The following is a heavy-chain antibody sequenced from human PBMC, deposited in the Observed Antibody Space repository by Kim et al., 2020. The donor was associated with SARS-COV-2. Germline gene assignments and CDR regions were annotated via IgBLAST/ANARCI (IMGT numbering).Heavy chain of an antibody. CDR2: ISSNGGST. D-gene: IGHD1-26*01. CDR3: VKEDGSYITPHYYYGMDV. CDR1: GFTFSSYA. J-gene: IGHJ6*02. V-gene: IGHV3-64D*06. Sequence: GGSLRLSCSASGFTFSSYAMHWVRQAPGKGLEYVSAISSNGGSTYYADSVKGRFTISRDNSKNTLYLQMSSLRAEDTAVYYCVKEDGSYITPHYYYGMDVWGQGTTVTVSS.